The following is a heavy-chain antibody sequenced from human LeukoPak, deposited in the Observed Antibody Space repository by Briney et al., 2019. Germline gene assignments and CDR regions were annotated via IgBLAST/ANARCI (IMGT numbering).Heavy chain of an antibody. CDR1: GFTVSSNY. V-gene: IGHV3-53*01. CDR2: IYSGGST. D-gene: IGHD3-10*01. Sequence: WGSLRLSCAASGFTVSSNYMSWVRQAPGKGLEWVSVIYSGGSTYYADSVKGRFTISRDKSKNTLYLQMNSLRAEDTAVYYCASPYSYASGSLDVWGKGTTVTISS. CDR3: ASPYSYASGSLDV. J-gene: IGHJ6*04.